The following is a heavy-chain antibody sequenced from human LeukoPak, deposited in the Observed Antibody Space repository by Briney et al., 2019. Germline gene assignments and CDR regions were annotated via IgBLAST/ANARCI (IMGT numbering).Heavy chain of an antibody. CDR1: GFIVSNNY. CDR2: IYSGGTA. D-gene: IGHD4-17*01. Sequence: GGSLRLSCAASGFIVSNNYMSWVRQPPGKGLEWVSIIYSGGTADYADSVKGRFTVSRDHSKNTMYLQMNRLRSEDTAMYYCVRDPYRDYDRLDAFDIWGHGTMVTVSS. J-gene: IGHJ3*02. V-gene: IGHV3-66*01. CDR3: VRDPYRDYDRLDAFDI.